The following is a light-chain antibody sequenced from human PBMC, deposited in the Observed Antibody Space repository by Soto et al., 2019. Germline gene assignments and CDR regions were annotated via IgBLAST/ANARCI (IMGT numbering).Light chain of an antibody. V-gene: IGKV3-20*01. CDR2: GAS. CDR3: QHYGSSRRT. J-gene: IGKJ1*01. Sequence: ETVLTQSPGTLSLSPGERATLSCRASQSVSSSYLAWYQQKPGQAPRLLIYGASSRATRIPDRFSGSGSGTDFTLTISRLEPEDSALYYCQHYGSSRRTFGLGTKVEIK. CDR1: QSVSSSY.